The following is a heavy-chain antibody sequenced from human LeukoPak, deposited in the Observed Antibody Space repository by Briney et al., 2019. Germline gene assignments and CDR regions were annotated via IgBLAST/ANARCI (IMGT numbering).Heavy chain of an antibody. Sequence: PSETLSLTCAVYGGSFSGYYWSWIRQPPGKGLEWIGEINHSGSTNYNPSLKSRVTISVDTSKNQFSLKLSSVTAADTAVYYCARGTTRLNDAFDIWGLGTMVTVSS. D-gene: IGHD1-1*01. V-gene: IGHV4-34*01. CDR2: INHSGST. J-gene: IGHJ3*02. CDR3: ARGTTRLNDAFDI. CDR1: GGSFSGYY.